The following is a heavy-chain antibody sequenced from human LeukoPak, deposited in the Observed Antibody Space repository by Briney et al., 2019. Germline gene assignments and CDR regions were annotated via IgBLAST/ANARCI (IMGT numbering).Heavy chain of an antibody. CDR3: ARDRYCSGGNSHPGCDP. Sequence: GGSLRLSCAASGFTFSNYSMSWVRQAPGKGLESVSYISSSSNTLYYADSVKGRFTISRDNAKNSLFLQMNTLRDEDTAVYYCARDRYCSGGNSHPGCDPWGRGPMVPV. CDR1: GFTFSNYS. CDR2: ISSSSNTL. D-gene: IGHD2-15*01. V-gene: IGHV3-48*02. J-gene: IGHJ5*02.